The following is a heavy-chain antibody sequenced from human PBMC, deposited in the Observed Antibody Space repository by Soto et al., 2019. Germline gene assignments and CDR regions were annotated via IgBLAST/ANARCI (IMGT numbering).Heavy chain of an antibody. CDR2: INHSGST. J-gene: IGHJ5*02. CDR3: ARASRFDP. V-gene: IGHV4-34*01. CDR1: GGSLSGYF. D-gene: IGHD2-2*01. Sequence: QVQLQQWGAGLLKPSETLSLTCAVYGGSLSGYFWNWIRQPPGKGLEWIGEINHSGSTKTNPSLVSRVTISVDTSKSQFSLKLTSVTAADTAVYYCARASRFDPWGQGILVTVSS.